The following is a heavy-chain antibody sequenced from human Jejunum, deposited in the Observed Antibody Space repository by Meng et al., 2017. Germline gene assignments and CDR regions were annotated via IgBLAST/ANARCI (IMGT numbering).Heavy chain of an antibody. Sequence: QVHLEEAGPGVVKPSQPLSLSCIVSGASMCSGNYYWTWIRQHPGKGLEWIGYIYYSGSTYYNPSLQSLVTISIDMSENQFSLKLTSVTAADTAVYYCARVNWTSSYWYFDLWGRGTLVTVSS. CDR1: GASMCSGNYY. D-gene: IGHD1-1*01. CDR2: IYYSGST. V-gene: IGHV4-31*01. J-gene: IGHJ2*01. CDR3: ARVNWTSSYWYFDL.